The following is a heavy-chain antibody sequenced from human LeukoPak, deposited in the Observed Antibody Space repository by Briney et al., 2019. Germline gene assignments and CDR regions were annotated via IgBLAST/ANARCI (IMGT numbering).Heavy chain of an antibody. J-gene: IGHJ4*02. CDR1: GGTFSSYA. V-gene: IGHV1-69*13. D-gene: IGHD3-3*01. CDR3: ARESPRDDFWSGSTYYFDY. CDR2: IIPIFGTA. Sequence: ASVKVSCKASGGTFSSYAISWVRQAPGQGLEWMGGIIPIFGTANYAQKFQGRVTITADESTSTAYMELSSLRSEDTAVYYCARESPRDDFWSGSTYYFDYWGQGTLVTVSS.